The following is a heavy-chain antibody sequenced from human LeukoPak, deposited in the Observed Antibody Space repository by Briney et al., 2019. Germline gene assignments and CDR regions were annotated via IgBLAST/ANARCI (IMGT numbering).Heavy chain of an antibody. CDR3: ARGGTYYYDSSGYFYFDY. J-gene: IGHJ4*02. Sequence: AGGSLRLSCAASGFTFDDSGMNWVRQAPGKGLEWVSGINWIGNSAGCADSVRGRFTISRDNAKNSLYLQMNSLRAEDTALYYCARGGTYYYDSSGYFYFDYWGQGTLVTVSS. CDR1: GFTFDDSG. CDR2: INWIGNSA. V-gene: IGHV3-20*04. D-gene: IGHD3-22*01.